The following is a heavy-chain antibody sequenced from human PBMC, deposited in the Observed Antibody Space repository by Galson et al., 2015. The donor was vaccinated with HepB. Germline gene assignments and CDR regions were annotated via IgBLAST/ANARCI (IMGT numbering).Heavy chain of an antibody. CDR3: ARAHYGEYYYGMDV. J-gene: IGHJ6*02. V-gene: IGHV3-30*04. Sequence: SLRLSCAASGFTFSSYAMHWVRQAPGKGLEWVAVISYDGSNKYYADSVKGRFTISRDNSKNTLYLQMNSLRAEDTAVYYCARAHYGEYYYGMDVWGQGTTVTVSS. D-gene: IGHD4-17*01. CDR1: GFTFSSYA. CDR2: ISYDGSNK.